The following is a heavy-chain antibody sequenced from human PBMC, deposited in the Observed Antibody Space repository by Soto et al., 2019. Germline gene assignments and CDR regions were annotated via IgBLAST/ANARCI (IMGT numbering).Heavy chain of an antibody. CDR3: ARRKSNWNDVRAFDS. CDR1: GYTFTSYD. CDR2: MNPNSGNT. V-gene: IGHV1-8*01. J-gene: IGHJ3*02. D-gene: IGHD1-1*01. Sequence: GASVKVSCKASGYTFTSYDINWVRQATGQGLEWMGRMNPNSGNTGYAQKFQGRVTMTRNTSISTAYMELSSLRSEDTAVYYCARRKSNWNDVRAFDSWGQGTMVTVAS.